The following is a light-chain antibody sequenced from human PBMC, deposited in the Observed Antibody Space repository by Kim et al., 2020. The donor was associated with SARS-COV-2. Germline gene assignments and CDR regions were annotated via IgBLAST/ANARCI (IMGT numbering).Light chain of an antibody. Sequence: SELTQDPAVSVALGQTVRITCQGDSLRSYYASWYQQKPGQAPVLVIYGKNNRPSGIPDRFSGSSSGNTASLTITGAQAEDEADYYCNSRDSSGNRVFGGGTKVTVL. V-gene: IGLV3-19*01. CDR3: NSRDSSGNRV. CDR2: GKN. J-gene: IGLJ3*02. CDR1: SLRSYY.